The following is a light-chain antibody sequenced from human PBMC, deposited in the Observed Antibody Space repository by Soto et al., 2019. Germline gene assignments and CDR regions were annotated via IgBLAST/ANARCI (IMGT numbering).Light chain of an antibody. Sequence: QAVVTQEPSLTVSPGGTVTLTCGSTTGDVTNGRWPYWFQQRPGQVPRTLIHDTSNKPSWTPARFSGSLLGGKAALTLSGAQPEDEAAYYCLLFYDGVAVFGGGTQLTVL. J-gene: IGLJ7*01. CDR2: DTS. CDR1: TGDVTNGRW. CDR3: LLFYDGVAV. V-gene: IGLV7-46*01.